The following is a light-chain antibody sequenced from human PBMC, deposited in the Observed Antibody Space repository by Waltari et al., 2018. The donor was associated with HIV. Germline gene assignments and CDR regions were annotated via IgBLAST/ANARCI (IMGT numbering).Light chain of an antibody. V-gene: IGKV1-33*01. CDR3: QQFDNLPLT. CDR1: QDINKY. CDR2: DVS. J-gene: IGKJ5*01. Sequence: DTQTTQSPPSLSAPVADRVTITCQASQDINKYLNWYQQKPGKAPKLLISDVSKLEMGVPSRFSGHGSETDFSLSISNVQPEDVATYFCQQFDNLPLTFGPGTRL.